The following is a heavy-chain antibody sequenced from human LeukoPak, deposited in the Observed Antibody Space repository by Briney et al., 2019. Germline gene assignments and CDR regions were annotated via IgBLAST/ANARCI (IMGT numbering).Heavy chain of an antibody. Sequence: GGSLRLSCAASGFTFSSYNMNWVRQAPGKGLEWVSGINWNGGSTGYADSVKGRFTISRDNAKNSLYLQMNSLRAEDTALYYCAREGSMMAAFDIWGQGTMVTVSS. CDR3: AREGSMMAAFDI. J-gene: IGHJ3*02. CDR2: INWNGGST. D-gene: IGHD3-22*01. CDR1: GFTFSSYN. V-gene: IGHV3-20*04.